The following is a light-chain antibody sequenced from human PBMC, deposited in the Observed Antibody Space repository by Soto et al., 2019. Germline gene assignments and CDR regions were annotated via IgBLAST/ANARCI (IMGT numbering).Light chain of an antibody. CDR2: GNS. CDR3: QSYDSSLSAFYV. J-gene: IGLJ1*01. V-gene: IGLV1-40*01. Sequence: QSVLTQPPSVSGAPGQRVTISCTGGSSNIGAGYDVHWYQQLPGPAPKLLIYGNSNRPSGVPDRFSGSKSGTSASLAITGLQAEDEADYYCQSYDSSLSAFYVFGTGTKLTVL. CDR1: SSNIGAGYD.